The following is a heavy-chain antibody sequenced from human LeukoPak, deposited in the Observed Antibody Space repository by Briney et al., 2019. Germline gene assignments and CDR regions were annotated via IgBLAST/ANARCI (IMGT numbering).Heavy chain of an antibody. V-gene: IGHV4-39*07. Sequence: PSETLSLTCTVSGGSISSSSYYWGWIRQPPGKGLEWIGSIYHSGSTYYNPSLKSRVTISVDRSKNQFSLKLSSVTAADTAVYYCARDRAYGSGSSLIDYWGQGTLVTVSS. J-gene: IGHJ4*02. CDR3: ARDRAYGSGSSLIDY. CDR2: IYHSGST. D-gene: IGHD3-10*01. CDR1: GGSISSSSYY.